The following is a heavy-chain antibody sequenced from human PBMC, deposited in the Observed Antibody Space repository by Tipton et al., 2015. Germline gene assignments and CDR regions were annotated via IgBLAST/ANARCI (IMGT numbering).Heavy chain of an antibody. J-gene: IGHJ4*02. V-gene: IGHV3-23*01. D-gene: IGHD3-3*01. CDR1: GFTFSSYA. CDR2: ISGSGGTT. CDR3: AKPHDFWSGPNGDY. Sequence: SLRLSCAASGFTFSSYAMSWVRQAPGKGLEWVSAISGSGGTTYYADSVKGRFTISRDNSKNTLYLQMNSLRAEDTAVYYCAKPHDFWSGPNGDYWGQGTLVTVSP.